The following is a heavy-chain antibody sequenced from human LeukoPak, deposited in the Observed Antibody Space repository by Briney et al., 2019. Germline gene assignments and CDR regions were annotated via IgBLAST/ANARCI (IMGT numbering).Heavy chain of an antibody. D-gene: IGHD3-10*01. V-gene: IGHV3-30*18. CDR2: ISYDGSNK. CDR3: AKDLDYRLLWFGELALDY. J-gene: IGHJ4*02. CDR1: GFTFSSYA. Sequence: GGSLRLSCAASGFTFSSYAMSWVRQAPGKGLEWVAVISYDGSNKYYADSVKGRFTISRDNSKNTLYLQMNSLRAEDTAVYYCAKDLDYRLLWFGELALDYWGQGTLVTVSS.